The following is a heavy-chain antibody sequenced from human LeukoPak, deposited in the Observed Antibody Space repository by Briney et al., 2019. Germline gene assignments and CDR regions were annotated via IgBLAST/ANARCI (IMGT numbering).Heavy chain of an antibody. J-gene: IGHJ3*02. CDR3: ARVSVTTYAFDI. D-gene: IGHD4-17*01. V-gene: IGHV4-30-4*08. Sequence: PSQTLSLTCTVSGASISSVGYYWRWIRQHPGKGLEWIGYIYYSGSTYYNPSLKSRVTISVDTSKNQFSLKLSSVTAADTAVYYCARVSVTTYAFDIWGQGTMVTVSS. CDR1: GASISSVGYY. CDR2: IYYSGST.